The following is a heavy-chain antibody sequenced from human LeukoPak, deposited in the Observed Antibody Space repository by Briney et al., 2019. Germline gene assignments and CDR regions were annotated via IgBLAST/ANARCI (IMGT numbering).Heavy chain of an antibody. V-gene: IGHV1-8*03. CDR1: GYTFANYD. D-gene: IGHD1-26*01. J-gene: IGHJ4*02. CDR2: MNPNSGNT. CDR3: ARGSGSYSF. Sequence: ASVRVSCKASGYTFANYDLNWVRQATGQGLEWMGWMNPNSGNTGYAQKFQGRVTITRNTSISTAYMELNSLRSEDTAVYYCARGSGSYSFWGQGTLVTVSS.